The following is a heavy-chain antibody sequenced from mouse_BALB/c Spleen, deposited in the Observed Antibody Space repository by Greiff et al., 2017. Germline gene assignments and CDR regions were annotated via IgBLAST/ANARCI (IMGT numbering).Heavy chain of an antibody. CDR2: ISTYYGNT. J-gene: IGHJ2*01. D-gene: IGHD2-10*02. Sequence: LQQSGPELVRPGVSVKISCKGSSYTFTDYAMHWVKQSHAKSLEWIGVISTYYGNTNYNQKFKGKATMTVDKSSSTAYMELARLTSEDSAVYYCARSYGNYSFDYWGQGTTLTVSS. CDR1: SYTFTDYA. V-gene: IGHV1-67*01. CDR3: ARSYGNYSFDY.